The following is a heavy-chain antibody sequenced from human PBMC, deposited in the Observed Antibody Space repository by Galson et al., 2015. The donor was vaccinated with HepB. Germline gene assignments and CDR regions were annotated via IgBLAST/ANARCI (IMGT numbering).Heavy chain of an antibody. CDR2: IYYSGST. Sequence: ETLSLTCTVSGGSISSYYWSWIRQPPGKGLEWIGYIYYSGSTNYNPSLKSRVTISVDTSKNQFSLKLSSVTAADTAVYYCARADYSLNYYYGMDVWGQGTTVTVSS. V-gene: IGHV4-59*01. CDR3: ARADYSLNYYYGMDV. CDR1: GGSISSYY. J-gene: IGHJ6*02. D-gene: IGHD4-11*01.